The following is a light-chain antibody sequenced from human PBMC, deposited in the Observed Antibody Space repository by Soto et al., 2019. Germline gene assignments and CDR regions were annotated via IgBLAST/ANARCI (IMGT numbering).Light chain of an antibody. V-gene: IGKV3-20*01. CDR2: GAS. J-gene: IGKJ4*01. Sequence: EIVLTQSPGTLSLSPGERATLSCRAGQSVSSSFLAWYQQKPGQAPRLLIYGASSRATGIPDRFSGSGSGTDFTLPITILAPEDDAVYYCQPHGSSPPTFGGGTKVEIK. CDR3: QPHGSSPPT. CDR1: QSVSSSF.